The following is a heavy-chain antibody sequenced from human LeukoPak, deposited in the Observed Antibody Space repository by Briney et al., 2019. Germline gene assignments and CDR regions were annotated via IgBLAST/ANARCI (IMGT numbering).Heavy chain of an antibody. J-gene: IGHJ4*02. Sequence: SETLSLTCTVSGGSISSSSYYWGWIRQPPGKGPEWIGSFYYSGSTYYNPSPKSRVTISVDTSKNQFSLKLSSVTATDTAVYYCARRRSGNSYVDYWGQGTLVTVSS. CDR3: ARRRSGNSYVDY. D-gene: IGHD5-18*01. CDR2: FYYSGST. V-gene: IGHV4-39*01. CDR1: GGSISSSSYY.